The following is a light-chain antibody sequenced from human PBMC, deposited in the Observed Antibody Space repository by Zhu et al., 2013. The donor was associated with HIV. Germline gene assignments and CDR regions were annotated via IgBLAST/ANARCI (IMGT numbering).Light chain of an antibody. CDR2: DAS. CDR1: QSISTY. Sequence: VLTQSPATLSLSPGERATLSCRASQSISTYLAWFQQRPGQAPRLLIYDASTRATGIPARFSGSGSGTDFTLTISRLEPEDSAVYYCHQYSSSPNTFGQGAKLEIK. CDR3: HQYSSSPNT. J-gene: IGKJ2*01. V-gene: IGKV3-11*01.